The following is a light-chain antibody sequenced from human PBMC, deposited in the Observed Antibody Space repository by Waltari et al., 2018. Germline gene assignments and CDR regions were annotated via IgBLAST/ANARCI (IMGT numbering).Light chain of an antibody. CDR3: SSYTSSSTLGV. V-gene: IGLV2-14*01. CDR2: EVS. Sequence: QSALTQPASVSGSPGQSITISCTGTSSDVGGYNYVSWYQQHPGKAPKLMIYEVSNRPSGVSNRCSASKSGNTASLTISGLQAEDEADYYCSSYTSSSTLGVFGGGTKLTVL. J-gene: IGLJ3*02. CDR1: SSDVGGYNY.